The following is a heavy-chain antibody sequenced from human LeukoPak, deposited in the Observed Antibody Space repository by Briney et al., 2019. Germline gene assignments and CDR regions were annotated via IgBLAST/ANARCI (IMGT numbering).Heavy chain of an antibody. V-gene: IGHV6-1*01. Sequence: SQTLSLTCAISGDSVSSNSAAWIWIRQSPSRGLEWLGRTYYRSKWYSDYAVSVKSRITINADTSKNQFALQLNSVTPEDTAVYYCARVRDGGYNFFYYWGQGTLVTVSS. J-gene: IGHJ4*02. CDR3: ARVRDGGYNFFYY. CDR2: TYYRSKWYS. CDR1: GDSVSSNSAA. D-gene: IGHD5-24*01.